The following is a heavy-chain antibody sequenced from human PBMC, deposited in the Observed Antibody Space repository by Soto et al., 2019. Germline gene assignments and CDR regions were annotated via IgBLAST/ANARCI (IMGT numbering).Heavy chain of an antibody. J-gene: IGHJ6*02. CDR3: ARDGECSGGSCYYYGMDV. Sequence: QVQLVQSGAEVKKPGSSVKVSCKASGGTFSSYTISWVRQAPGQGLEWMGRIIPILGIANYEQKFQGRVTIPADKSTSTAYMELSSLRSEDTAVYYCARDGECSGGSCYYYGMDVWGQGTTVTVSS. CDR1: GGTFSSYT. D-gene: IGHD2-15*01. CDR2: IIPILGIA. V-gene: IGHV1-69*08.